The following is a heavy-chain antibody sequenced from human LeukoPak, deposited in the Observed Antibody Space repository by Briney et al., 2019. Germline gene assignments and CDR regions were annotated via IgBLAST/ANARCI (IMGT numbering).Heavy chain of an antibody. Sequence: PSETLSLTCIVSGGSIGTYYWSWIRQSPGKGLEWIGYIYVTGSTRYNPYLQSRVTISVDTSRNQFFLRMSSVTAADTAGYYCARHIGGGIEDMDVWGTGTKVTVSS. D-gene: IGHD3-16*02. J-gene: IGHJ6*03. CDR1: GGSIGTYY. CDR2: IYVTGST. V-gene: IGHV4-59*08. CDR3: ARHIGGGIEDMDV.